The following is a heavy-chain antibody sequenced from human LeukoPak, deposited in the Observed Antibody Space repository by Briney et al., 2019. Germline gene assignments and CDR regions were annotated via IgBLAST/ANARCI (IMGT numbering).Heavy chain of an antibody. D-gene: IGHD2-15*01. CDR3: ARKMGCSGGSCHYFDY. CDR2: IYPGDSET. J-gene: IGHJ4*02. V-gene: IGHV5-51*01. CDR1: GYSFSVYW. Sequence: GESLKISCKGSGYSFSVYWIGWVRPMPGKGLEWMGIIYPGDSETRYSPSFHGQVTISADKSISTAYLQWSSLKASDTAMYYCARKMGCSGGSCHYFDYWGQGTLLTVSS.